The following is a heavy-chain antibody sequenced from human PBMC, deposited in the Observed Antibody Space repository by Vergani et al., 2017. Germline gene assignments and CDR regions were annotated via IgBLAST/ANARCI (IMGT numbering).Heavy chain of an antibody. D-gene: IGHD1-26*01. CDR3: ARDSARNYYFDY. V-gene: IGHV4-34*11. J-gene: IGHJ4*02. CDR2: IYYSGST. Sequence: QVQLQQWGAGLLKPSETLSLTCAVYGGSFSGYYWSWIRQPPGKGLEWIGYIYYSGSTNYNPSLKSRVTISVEPSKNQFSLKLSSVTAADTAVYYCARDSARNYYFDYWGQGTLVTVSS. CDR1: GGSFSGYY.